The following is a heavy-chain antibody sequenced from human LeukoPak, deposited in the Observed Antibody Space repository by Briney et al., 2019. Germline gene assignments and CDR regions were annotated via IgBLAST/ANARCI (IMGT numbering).Heavy chain of an antibody. D-gene: IGHD6-19*01. CDR1: GYSFTSYW. Sequence: GESLKISCKGSGYSFTSYWIGWVRQMPGKGLEWMGIIYPGDSDTRYSPSFQGQVTISADKSISTAYLQWSSLKASDTAMYYCARTAEQWLVNGGFDYWGQGSLVTVS. CDR3: ARTAEQWLVNGGFDY. V-gene: IGHV5-51*01. CDR2: IYPGDSDT. J-gene: IGHJ4*02.